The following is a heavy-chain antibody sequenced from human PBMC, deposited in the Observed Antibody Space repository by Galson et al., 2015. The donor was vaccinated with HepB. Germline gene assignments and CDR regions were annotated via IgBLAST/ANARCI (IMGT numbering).Heavy chain of an antibody. V-gene: IGHV3-15*01. CDR1: GFAFNNAW. CDR2: IRSTTDGGIT. CDR3: STAQLSAYYYDTRGFYDYFDY. D-gene: IGHD3-22*01. Sequence: SLRLSCAASGFAFNNAWMTWVRQAPGKGLEWVGRIRSTTDGGITDYAAPVKGRFSISRDDSINTLYLQMNSLKTEDTAVYYCSTAQLSAYYYDTRGFYDYFDYWGQGTLVTVSS. J-gene: IGHJ4*02.